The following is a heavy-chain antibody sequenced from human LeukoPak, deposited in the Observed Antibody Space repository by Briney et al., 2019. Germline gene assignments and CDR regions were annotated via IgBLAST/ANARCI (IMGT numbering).Heavy chain of an antibody. J-gene: IGHJ4*02. Sequence: SETLSLTCAVYGESLANYYWTWVRQSPGKALEWIGEVNHSGSANYNPSLKSRVTISVDTSKNQFSLKLSSVTAADTAVYYCASRTYNWNPFWGQGTLVTVSS. V-gene: IGHV4-34*01. CDR1: GESLANYY. CDR2: VNHSGSA. D-gene: IGHD1-20*01. CDR3: ASRTYNWNPF.